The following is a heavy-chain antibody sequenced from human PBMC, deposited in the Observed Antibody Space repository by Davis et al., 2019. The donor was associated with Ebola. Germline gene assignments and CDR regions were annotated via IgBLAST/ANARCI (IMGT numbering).Heavy chain of an antibody. CDR3: ARYCHYTDCSYFDC. CDR1: GFTFSNYD. D-gene: IGHD2-15*01. J-gene: IGHJ4*02. Sequence: GESLKISCAASGFTFSNYDMSWVRHVPGKELEWVSTISASEGHTHYSDSVRGRFTISRDNSKNTLYLQMNSLRAEDTATYYCARYCHYTDCSYFDCWGQGTMVAVSS. CDR2: ISASEGHT. V-gene: IGHV3-23*01.